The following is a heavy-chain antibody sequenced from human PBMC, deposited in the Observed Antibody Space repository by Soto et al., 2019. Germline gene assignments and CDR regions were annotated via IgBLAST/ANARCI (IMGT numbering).Heavy chain of an antibody. Sequence: PGGSLRLSCAASGFTFSDYYMSWIRQAPGKGLEWVSYISSSGSTIYYADSVKGRFTISRDNAKNSLYLQMNSLRAEDTAVYYCARSVGIAVALDTIDYWGQGTLVTVSS. CDR1: GFTFSDYY. CDR3: ARSVGIAVALDTIDY. D-gene: IGHD6-19*01. V-gene: IGHV3-11*01. CDR2: ISSSGSTI. J-gene: IGHJ4*02.